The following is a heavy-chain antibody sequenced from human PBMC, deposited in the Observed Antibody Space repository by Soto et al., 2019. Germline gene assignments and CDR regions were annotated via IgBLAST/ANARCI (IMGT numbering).Heavy chain of an antibody. V-gene: IGHV4-30-4*01. D-gene: IGHD6-6*01. Sequence: QMQLQESGPGLVKPSQTLSLTCTVSGGSINSDAYYWSWIRQPPGKGLEWIGHIYYSGRTSYAPSLESRLTISLDVSKNQFSLRLSSVNASDTAVYYCARDRSNSPDYFDYWGQGTLVTVSS. CDR3: ARDRSNSPDYFDY. CDR1: GGSINSDAYY. CDR2: IYYSGRT. J-gene: IGHJ4*02.